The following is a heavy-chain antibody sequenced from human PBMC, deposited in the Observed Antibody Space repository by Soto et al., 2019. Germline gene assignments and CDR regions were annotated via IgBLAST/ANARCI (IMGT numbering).Heavy chain of an antibody. CDR3: ARDSDTAVGAIDY. Sequence: GGSLRLSCAASGFTFSNYAMHWGRQAPGKGLEWVAVISSDGSNKFYGDSVKGRFTISRDKSTSTLYLQMNSLRAEDTAVYYCARDSDTAVGAIDYWGQGTLVTVSS. CDR2: ISSDGSNK. J-gene: IGHJ4*02. D-gene: IGHD5-18*01. V-gene: IGHV3-30-3*01. CDR1: GFTFSNYA.